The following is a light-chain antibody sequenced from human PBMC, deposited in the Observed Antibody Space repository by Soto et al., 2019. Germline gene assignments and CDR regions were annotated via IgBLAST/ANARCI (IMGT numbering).Light chain of an antibody. V-gene: IGLV2-14*01. Sequence: QSALTQPASVSGSAGQSIAISCTGTSSDVGGYNHVSWYQQHPGKAPKLIIYGVSDRPSGVSSRFSGSKSGNTASLTISGLQAEDEADYYCTSYAGTNTLVFGGGTKVTVL. CDR3: TSYAGTNTLV. J-gene: IGLJ2*01. CDR1: SSDVGGYNH. CDR2: GVS.